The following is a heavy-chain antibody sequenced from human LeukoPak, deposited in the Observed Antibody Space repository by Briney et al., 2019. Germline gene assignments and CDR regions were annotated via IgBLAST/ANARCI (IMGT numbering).Heavy chain of an antibody. J-gene: IGHJ4*02. V-gene: IGHV3-7*01. CDR1: GFTFNNYW. Sequence: GGSLRLSCAASGFTFNNYWMTWFRQAPGKGLEWVANIKQDGTEIFYVDSVRGRFITSRDNAENSLYLQMNSLRVEDTAVYYCARTPDGADYWGQGTLVTVSS. D-gene: IGHD3-10*01. CDR2: IKQDGTEI. CDR3: ARTPDGADY.